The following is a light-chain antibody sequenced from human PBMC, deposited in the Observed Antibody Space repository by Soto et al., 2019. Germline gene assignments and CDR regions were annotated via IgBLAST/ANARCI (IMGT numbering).Light chain of an antibody. V-gene: IGLV2-23*01. CDR2: EDI. CDR3: CSYADSSTYV. J-gene: IGLJ1*01. CDR1: SSDVGSYNL. Sequence: QSALTQPASVSGSPGQSITISCTGTSSDVGSYNLVSWYQQHPGKAPKVMIYEDIKRPSGVSNRFSGSKSDNTASLTISGLQAEDEADYYCCSYADSSTYVFGTGTKFTVL.